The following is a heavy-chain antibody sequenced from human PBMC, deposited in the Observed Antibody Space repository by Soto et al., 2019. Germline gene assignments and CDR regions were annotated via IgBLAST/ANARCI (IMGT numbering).Heavy chain of an antibody. J-gene: IGHJ4*02. CDR1: GYTFTGYY. D-gene: IGHD6-13*01. CDR2: INPNSGGT. V-gene: IGHV1-2*04. Sequence: ASVKVSCKASGYTFTGYYMHWVRQAPGQGLEWMGWINPNSGGTNYAQKFQGWVTMTRDTSISTAYMELSRLRSDDTAVYYCARGESIPYSSSWYYWGQGTLVTVSS. CDR3: ARGESIPYSSSWYY.